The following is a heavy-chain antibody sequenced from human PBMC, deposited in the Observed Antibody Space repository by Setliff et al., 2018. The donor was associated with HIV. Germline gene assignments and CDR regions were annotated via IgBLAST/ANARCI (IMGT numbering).Heavy chain of an antibody. CDR3: ARGDTYYHDRSGYVKSALDAFDI. J-gene: IGHJ3*02. CDR1: GGSTRGSNYY. V-gene: IGHV4-39*01. CDR2: SYYSGST. D-gene: IGHD3-22*01. Sequence: SETLSLTCTVSGGSTRGSNYYWAWIRQPPGKGLEWIGSSYYSGSTYYNPSLKSRVTISVDTSKNQFSLKLSSVTAADTAVYHCARGDTYYHDRSGYVKSALDAFDIWGRGTMVTVSS.